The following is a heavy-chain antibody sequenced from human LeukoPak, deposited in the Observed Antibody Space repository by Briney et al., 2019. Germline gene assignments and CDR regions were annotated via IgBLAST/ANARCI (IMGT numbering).Heavy chain of an antibody. D-gene: IGHD3-16*02. V-gene: IGHV4-34*01. J-gene: IGHJ4*02. Sequence: KPSETLSLTCAVYGGSFSGYYWSWIRQPPGKGLEWIGEINHSGSTNYNPSLKSRVTISVDTSKNQFSLELSSVTAADTAVYYCARGRYLPLYFDYWGQGTLVTVSS. CDR2: INHSGST. CDR1: GGSFSGYY. CDR3: ARGRYLPLYFDY.